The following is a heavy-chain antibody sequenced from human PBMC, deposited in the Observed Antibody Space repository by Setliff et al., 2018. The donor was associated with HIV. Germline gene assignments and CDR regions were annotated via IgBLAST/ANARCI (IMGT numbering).Heavy chain of an antibody. V-gene: IGHV1-69*06. Sequence: ASVKVSCKASGGTFSSYAISWVRQAPGQGLEWMGGIIPIIGTANYAQKFQGRVTITAAKSTVAVYMYLSSLTLEDTAVYYCALDYGDNWFDPWGQGTRSPSPQ. CDR1: GGTFSSYA. CDR3: ALDYGDNWFDP. CDR2: IIPIIGTA. D-gene: IGHD3-10*01. J-gene: IGHJ5*02.